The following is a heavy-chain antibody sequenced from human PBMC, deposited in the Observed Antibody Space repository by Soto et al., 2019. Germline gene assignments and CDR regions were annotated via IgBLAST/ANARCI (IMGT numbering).Heavy chain of an antibody. CDR3: TKEEGSPGPFDI. J-gene: IGHJ3*02. CDR1: GFTFSSYA. D-gene: IGHD6-13*01. V-gene: IGHV3-23*01. Sequence: EVQLLESGGGLVQPGGSLRLSCAASGFTFSSYAMSWVRQAPGKGLEWVSAISGSGGGTYYADSVKGRFTISRDNFKNTLYLQMNSLRAEDTAVYYCTKEEGSPGPFDIWGQGTMVTVSS. CDR2: ISGSGGGT.